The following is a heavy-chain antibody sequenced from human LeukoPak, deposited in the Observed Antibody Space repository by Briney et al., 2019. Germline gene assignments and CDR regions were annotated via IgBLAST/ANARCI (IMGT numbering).Heavy chain of an antibody. CDR2: IYYSGST. D-gene: IGHD6-6*01. V-gene: IGHV4-61*01. CDR1: GGSISRSSSY. Sequence: KPSETLSLTCTVSGGSISRSSSYWSWIRQPPGKGLEWIGYIYYSGSTNYNPSLKSRVTISGDTSKNQFSLKLSSVTAADTAVYYCARVDPDSSSTLEVFDYWGQGTLVTVSS. J-gene: IGHJ4*02. CDR3: ARVDPDSSSTLEVFDY.